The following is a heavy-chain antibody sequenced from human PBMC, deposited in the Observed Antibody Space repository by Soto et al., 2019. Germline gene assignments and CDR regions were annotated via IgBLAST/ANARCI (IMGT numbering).Heavy chain of an antibody. V-gene: IGHV3-30*02. CDR1: GIIFTGYG. CDR2: IRFDGTNT. CDR3: AKDWNGDYVRYFDY. Sequence: GGSLRLSCAASGIIFTGYGMHWVRQAPGQGLEWVAVIRFDGTNTYYADSVKGRFTISRDNSKNMLYLQMNSLRAEDTAVYYCAKDWNGDYVRYFDYWGQGTLVTVSS. J-gene: IGHJ4*03. D-gene: IGHD4-17*01.